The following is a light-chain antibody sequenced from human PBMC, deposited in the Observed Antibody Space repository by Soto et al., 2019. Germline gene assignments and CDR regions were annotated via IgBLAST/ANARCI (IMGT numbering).Light chain of an antibody. CDR3: AAWDDSLNGVV. V-gene: IGLV1-44*01. CDR1: GSNIGSNT. J-gene: IGLJ2*01. Sequence: QSVLTQPPSASGTPGQRVTVSCSGSGSNIGSNTVNWYQQLPGTAPKLLIYDNDQRPSGVPDRFSGSKSGTSASLAISGLQSEDEADYYCAAWDDSLNGVVFGGGTKLTVL. CDR2: DND.